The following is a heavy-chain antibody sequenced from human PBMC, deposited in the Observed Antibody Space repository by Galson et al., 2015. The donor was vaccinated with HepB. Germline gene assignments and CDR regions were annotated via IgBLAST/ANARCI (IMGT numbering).Heavy chain of an antibody. CDR3: AKRGYSYGDFDH. Sequence: SVKVSCKASGYTFTSYDINWVRQATGQGLEWMGWMNPNSGNTGYAQKFQGRVTMTRNTSISTAYMELSSLRSEDTAVYYCAKRGYSYGDFDHWGQGTLVTVSS. CDR2: MNPNSGNT. D-gene: IGHD5-18*01. J-gene: IGHJ4*02. V-gene: IGHV1-8*01. CDR1: GYTFTSYD.